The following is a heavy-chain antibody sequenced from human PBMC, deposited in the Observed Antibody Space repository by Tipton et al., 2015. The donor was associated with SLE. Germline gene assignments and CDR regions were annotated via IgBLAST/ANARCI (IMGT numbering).Heavy chain of an antibody. J-gene: IGHJ6*02. CDR2: ISAYNGNT. CDR3: ARHNWGSSYYYCGMDV. CDR1: GYTFTNYA. V-gene: IGHV1-18*01. D-gene: IGHD7-27*01. Sequence: QSGAEVKKPGASVKVSCKASGYTFTNYAMNWVRQAPGQGLEWMGWISAYNGNTNYAQKLQGRVTMTTDTSTSTAYMELRSLRSDDTAVYYCARHNWGSSYYYCGMDVWGQGTTVTVSS.